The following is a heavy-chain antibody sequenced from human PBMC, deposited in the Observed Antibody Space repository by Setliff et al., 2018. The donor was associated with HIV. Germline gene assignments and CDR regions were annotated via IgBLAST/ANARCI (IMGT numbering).Heavy chain of an antibody. V-gene: IGHV4-31*03. CDR1: GGSVTSYNYY. J-gene: IGHJ4*02. CDR2: IYYHGSN. Sequence: PSEILSLTCTVSGGSVTSYNYYWSWIRQYPGKGLEWIGYIYYHGSNYYKPSLKSRVIMSLDTSENQFSLKLSSVTAADAAVYYCVRNSFDYTEEEWGQGTLVTVSS. D-gene: IGHD3-9*01. CDR3: VRNSFDYTEEE.